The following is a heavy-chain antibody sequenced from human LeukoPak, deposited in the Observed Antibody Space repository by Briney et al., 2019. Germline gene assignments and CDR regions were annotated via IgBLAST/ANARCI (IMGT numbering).Heavy chain of an antibody. V-gene: IGHV3-30*02. CDR3: ARGRSRELLYFDY. J-gene: IGHJ4*02. CDR1: GFTFSTYG. D-gene: IGHD1-26*01. Sequence: GGSLRLSCAASGFTFSTYGIHWVRQAPGKGLEWVAFIRYDGSNKYYADSVKGRFTISRDNSKNTLYLQMNSLRTEDTAVYYCARGRSRELLYFDYWGQGTLVTVSS. CDR2: IRYDGSNK.